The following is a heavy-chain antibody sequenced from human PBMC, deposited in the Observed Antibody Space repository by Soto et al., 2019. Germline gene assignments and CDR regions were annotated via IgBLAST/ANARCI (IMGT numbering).Heavy chain of an antibody. D-gene: IGHD6-13*01. Sequence: PSETLSLTCAVYGGSFSGYFWNWIRQPPGKGLEWIGEINHTGSTNYNPSLKSRVTISVDTSKHQFSLRLSSVSAADTAVYYCARQLIYWGQGTPVTAPQ. CDR1: GGSFSGYF. CDR2: INHTGST. J-gene: IGHJ4*02. V-gene: IGHV4-34*01. CDR3: ARQLIY.